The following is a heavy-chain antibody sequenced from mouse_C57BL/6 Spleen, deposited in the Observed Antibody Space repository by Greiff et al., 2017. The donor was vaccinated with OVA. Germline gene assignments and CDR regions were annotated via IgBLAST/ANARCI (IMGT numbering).Heavy chain of an antibody. J-gene: IGHJ3*01. Sequence: VKLVESGGGLVKPGGSLKLSCAASGFTFSSYAMSWVRQTPEKRLEWVATISDGGSYTYYPDNVKGRFTISRDNAKNNLYLQMSHLKSEDTAMYYCARYDYDSAWFAYWGQGTLVTVSA. D-gene: IGHD2-4*01. CDR3: ARYDYDSAWFAY. CDR2: ISDGGSYT. V-gene: IGHV5-4*03. CDR1: GFTFSSYA.